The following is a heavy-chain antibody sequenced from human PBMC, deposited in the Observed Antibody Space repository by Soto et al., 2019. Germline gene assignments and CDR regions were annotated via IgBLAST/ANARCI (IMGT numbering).Heavy chain of an antibody. CDR2: VYNDGSA. Sequence: SETLSLTCDVSGVSISSGNWWSWVRQPPGKGLEWISEVYNDGSANYHPSLESRATISVDRSKNQFSLRLSSVTAADTGKYYCARLVYDSRLNYLYFDHWGQGTLVTVS. J-gene: IGHJ4*02. CDR3: ARLVYDSRLNYLYFDH. V-gene: IGHV4-4*02. D-gene: IGHD3-22*01. CDR1: GVSISSGNW.